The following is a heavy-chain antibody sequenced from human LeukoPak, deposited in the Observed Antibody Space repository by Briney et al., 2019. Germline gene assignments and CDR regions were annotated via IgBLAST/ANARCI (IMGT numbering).Heavy chain of an antibody. CDR3: ARLPLDADYDY. V-gene: IGHV4-38-2*01. J-gene: IGHJ4*02. Sequence: SETLSLTCAVSGYSISSGYYWGWIRQPPGKGLEWIGNIYHSGSTYYNPSLKSRVTISVDTSKNQFSLKLSSVTAADTAEYYCARLPLDADYDYWGQGTLVTVSS. D-gene: IGHD4-17*01. CDR1: GYSISSGYY. CDR2: IYHSGST.